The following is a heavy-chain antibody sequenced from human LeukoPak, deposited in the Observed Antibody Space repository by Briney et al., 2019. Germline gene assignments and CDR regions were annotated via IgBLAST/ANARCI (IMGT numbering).Heavy chain of an antibody. CDR2: LSFDGKTK. Sequence: GGSLRLSCAASGFTFDNYGMHWVRQAPGKGLEWVAALSFDGKTKHYADSVKGRFTISRDNSKNTLYLQMNSLRAEDTAVYYCAKDFSSSRGPGYFQHWGQGTLVTVSS. J-gene: IGHJ1*01. CDR1: GFTFDNYG. V-gene: IGHV3-30*18. D-gene: IGHD6-13*01. CDR3: AKDFSSSRGPGYFQH.